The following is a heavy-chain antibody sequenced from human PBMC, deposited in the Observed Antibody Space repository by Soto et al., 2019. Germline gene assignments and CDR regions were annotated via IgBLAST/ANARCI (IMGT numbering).Heavy chain of an antibody. D-gene: IGHD1-1*01. CDR1: GFTFTSYA. CDR2: ISGSGGGT. J-gene: IGHJ2*01. CDR3: AKAGPPSYHHWYFDL. V-gene: IGHV3-23*01. Sequence: GGSLRLSCAASGFTFTSYAMSWVRQAPGKGLEWVSAISGSGGGTYYPDSVKGRFTISRDNSKNTLYLQMISLRAEDTAVYYCAKAGPPSYHHWYFDLWGRGTLVTVSS.